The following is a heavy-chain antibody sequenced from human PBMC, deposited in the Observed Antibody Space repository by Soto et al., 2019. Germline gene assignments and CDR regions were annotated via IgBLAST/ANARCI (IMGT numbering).Heavy chain of an antibody. CDR2: ISYDGSNK. V-gene: IGHV3-30*18. CDR1: GFTFSSYG. D-gene: IGHD6-13*01. CDR3: AKVIVKSSSSWYGGCDY. J-gene: IGHJ4*02. Sequence: PGGSLRLSCAASGFTFSSYGMHWVRQAPGKGLEWVAVISYDGSNKYYADSVKGRFTISRDNSKNTLYLQMNSLRAEDTAVYYCAKVIVKSSSSWYGGCDYWGQGTLVTVSS.